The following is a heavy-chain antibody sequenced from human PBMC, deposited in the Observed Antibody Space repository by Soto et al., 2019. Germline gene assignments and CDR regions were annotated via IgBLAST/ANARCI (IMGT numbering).Heavy chain of an antibody. CDR2: IYYSGST. CDR3: ARAYSSSWSYFDY. D-gene: IGHD6-13*01. Sequence: SETLSLTCTVSGGSISSYYWSWIRQPPGKGLEWIGYIYYSGSTNYNPSLKSRVTISVDTSKNQFSLKLSSVTAADTAVYYCARAYSSSWSYFDYWGQGTLVTVSS. J-gene: IGHJ4*02. CDR1: GGSISSYY. V-gene: IGHV4-59*01.